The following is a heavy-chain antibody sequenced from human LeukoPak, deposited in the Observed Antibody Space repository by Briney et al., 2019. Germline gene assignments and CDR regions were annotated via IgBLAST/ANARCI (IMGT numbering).Heavy chain of an antibody. CDR1: GFTFSGFA. CDR2: ITGSGGST. Sequence: PGGSLRLSCAASGFTFSGFAMSSVPQAPGKGLEWVSAITGSGGSTYYAHPVKGRFTISRYKSKTTLYLHMNSLRAEDTAVNFCAKDRAMILEWLTDDWGQGTLVTVSS. V-gene: IGHV3-23*01. D-gene: IGHD3-3*01. J-gene: IGHJ4*02. CDR3: AKDRAMILEWLTDD.